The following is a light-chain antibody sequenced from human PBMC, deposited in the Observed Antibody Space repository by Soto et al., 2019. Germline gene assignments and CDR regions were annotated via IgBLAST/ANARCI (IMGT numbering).Light chain of an antibody. CDR2: WAS. CDR3: QQYSVPPYT. Sequence: DVVMTQSPESLAVSLGERATINCKSSQTILYGSANRNHLNWYQQQPGQPPKLLIYWASTRESGVPDRFSGSGSGTDFTLTITSLQAEDVAVYYCQQYSVPPYTFGQGTKLAIK. J-gene: IGKJ2*01. V-gene: IGKV4-1*01. CDR1: QTILYGSANRNH.